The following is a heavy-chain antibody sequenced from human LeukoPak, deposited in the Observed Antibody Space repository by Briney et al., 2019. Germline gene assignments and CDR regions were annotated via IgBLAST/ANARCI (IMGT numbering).Heavy chain of an antibody. Sequence: SETLSLTCTVPGGSISNYYWNWIRQPPGQGLEWIGHIYYSGSTNYNPSLKSRVTISVDTSKNQFSLKLSSVTAADTAVYYCARGSYYYYYMDVWGKGTTVTISS. CDR1: GGSISNYY. J-gene: IGHJ6*03. V-gene: IGHV4-59*01. CDR3: ARGSYYYYYMDV. CDR2: IYYSGST.